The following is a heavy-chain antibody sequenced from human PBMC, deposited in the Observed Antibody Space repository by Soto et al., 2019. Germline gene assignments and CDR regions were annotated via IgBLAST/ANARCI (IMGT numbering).Heavy chain of an antibody. CDR2: TYYSSKWYN. V-gene: IGHV6-1*01. CDR3: ARRGPRGYIDY. D-gene: IGHD6-13*01. CDR1: GDSVSSTRAA. Sequence: QTLSLSCALSGDSVSSTRAAWNLIRQSPSRGLEWLGRTYYSSKWYNRYAVSVKSRITVNPDTSKNQFSLQLNSVTPEDTAVYYCARRGPRGYIDYWGHGTLVTVSS. J-gene: IGHJ4*01.